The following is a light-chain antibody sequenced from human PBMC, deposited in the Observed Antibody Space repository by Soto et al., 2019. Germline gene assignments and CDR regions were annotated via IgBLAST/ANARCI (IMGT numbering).Light chain of an antibody. CDR2: LGA. CDR1: QSLLHFNGHNY. V-gene: IGKV2-28*01. J-gene: IGKJ1*01. CDR3: MQALQSRT. Sequence: DIVLTQSPLTLPVTPGEPASISCRSSQSLLHFNGHNYLDWYLQKPGQSPQLLIYLGANRASGVPDRFTGSGSGTDFTLKISRVEAEDAGVYYCMQALQSRTFGQGTKV.